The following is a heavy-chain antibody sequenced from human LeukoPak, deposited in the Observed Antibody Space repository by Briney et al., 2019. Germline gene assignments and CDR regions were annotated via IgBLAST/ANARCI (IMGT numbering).Heavy chain of an antibody. CDR1: GFTFSSYG. CDR3: AKESYYDSSGQLDY. J-gene: IGHJ4*02. Sequence: GRSLRLSCAASGFTFSSYGMHWVRQAPGKGLEWVSGISWNSGSIGYADSVKGRFTISRDNAKNSLYLQMNSLRAEDTALYYCAKESYYDSSGQLDYWGQGTLVTVSS. CDR2: ISWNSGSI. D-gene: IGHD3-22*01. V-gene: IGHV3-9*01.